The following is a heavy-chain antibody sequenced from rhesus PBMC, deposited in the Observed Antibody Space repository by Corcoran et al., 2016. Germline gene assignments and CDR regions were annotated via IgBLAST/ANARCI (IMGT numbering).Heavy chain of an antibody. CDR1: GGSLSGGYY. CDR2: IFGNTAST. V-gene: IGHV4S7*01. D-gene: IGHD1-1*01. J-gene: IGHJ4*01. Sequence: QVQLQESGPGLVKPSETLSLTCAVSGGSLSGGYYWGRIRQHPGKGLDWIGNIFGNTASTYYNPSLKSRVTISKDTSKNQFSLNLSSVAAADTAVYYCARGIGAGTPYYFDFWGQGVLVTVSS. CDR3: ARGIGAGTPYYFDF.